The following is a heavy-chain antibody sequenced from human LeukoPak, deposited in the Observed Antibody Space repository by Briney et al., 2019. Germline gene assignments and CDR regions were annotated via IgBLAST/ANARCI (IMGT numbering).Heavy chain of an antibody. J-gene: IGHJ4*02. CDR3: ARSWVAGYGTVLDY. CDR1: GYIFTTYW. CDR2: IYPGDSDT. V-gene: IGHV5-51*01. Sequence: GESLKISCKASGYIFTTYWIGWVRQMPGKGLEWMGIIYPGDSDTRYSPSFQGQVTISADKSISTAYLQWSSLKASDTAIYYCARSWVAGYGTVLDYWGQGTLVTVSS. D-gene: IGHD6-19*01.